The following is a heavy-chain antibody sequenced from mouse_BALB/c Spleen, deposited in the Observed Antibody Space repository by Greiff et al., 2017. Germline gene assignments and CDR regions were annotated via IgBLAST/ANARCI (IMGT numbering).Heavy chain of an antibody. V-gene: IGHV1-4*02. CDR3: ARGDYYGSSPLRFSY. Sequence: QVQLQQSAAELARPGASVKMSCKASGYTFTSYTMHWVKQRPGQGLEWIGYINPSSGYTEYNQKFKDKTTLTADKSSSTAYMQLSSLTSEDSAVYYCARGDYYGSSPLRFSYWGQGTLVTVSA. CDR1: GYTFTSYT. CDR2: INPSSGYT. J-gene: IGHJ3*01. D-gene: IGHD1-1*01.